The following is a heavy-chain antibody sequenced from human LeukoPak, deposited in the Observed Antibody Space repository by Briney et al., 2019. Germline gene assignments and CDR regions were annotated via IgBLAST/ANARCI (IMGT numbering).Heavy chain of an antibody. Sequence: SETLSLTCTVSGGSISSYYWSWIRQPAGKGLEWIGRIYTSGSTNYNPSLKSRVTMSVDTSKDQFSLKLSSVTAADTAVYYCARVSRGCSSTSCSNWFDPWGQGTLVTVSS. V-gene: IGHV4-4*07. CDR1: GGSISSYY. D-gene: IGHD2-2*01. J-gene: IGHJ5*02. CDR2: IYTSGST. CDR3: ARVSRGCSSTSCSNWFDP.